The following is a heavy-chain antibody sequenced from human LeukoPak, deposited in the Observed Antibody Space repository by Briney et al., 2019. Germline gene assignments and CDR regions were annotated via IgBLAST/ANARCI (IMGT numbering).Heavy chain of an antibody. Sequence: EGSLRLSCAASGFTFSSYATGWVRQAPGKGLEWVSSISNSGGSMYYADSVKGRFTMSRDNSKNTLYLQMDSLRAEDTAVYYCARIGRSSANFDYWGQGALVTVSS. CDR3: ARIGRSSANFDY. D-gene: IGHD6-25*01. CDR1: GFTFSSYA. J-gene: IGHJ4*02. V-gene: IGHV3-23*01. CDR2: ISNSGGSM.